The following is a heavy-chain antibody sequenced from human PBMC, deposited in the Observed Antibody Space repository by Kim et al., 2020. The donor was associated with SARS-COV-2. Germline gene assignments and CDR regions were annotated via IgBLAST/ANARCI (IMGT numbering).Heavy chain of an antibody. CDR1: GGSFSSCY. CDR2: ISHSGST. Sequence: SETLSLTCAVSGGSFSSCYWNWSRQRPGKGLEWNWVISHSGSTNYNPSPKIRVTISVDTSKNQNSLKLSSGSAADTAVSYYARRPELLRPFDYWGQGTLVTVSS. D-gene: IGHD1-26*01. J-gene: IGHJ4*02. V-gene: IGHV4-34*01. CDR3: ARRPELLRPFDY.